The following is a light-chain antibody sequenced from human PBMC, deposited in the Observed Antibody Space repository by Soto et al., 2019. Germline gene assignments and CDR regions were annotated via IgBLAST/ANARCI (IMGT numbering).Light chain of an antibody. CDR1: QSVGSY. Sequence: EIVLTQSPANRSLSPGEGATLSCRASQSVGSYLAWYPQKPGQAPRLLIYDAFNRATGFPDRFRVSGSGTDFPLTISSLEPEDAAVYFCQQRSNWRPEFTFGQGTQLEIK. CDR2: DAF. V-gene: IGKV3-11*01. CDR3: QQRSNWRPEFT. J-gene: IGKJ2*01.